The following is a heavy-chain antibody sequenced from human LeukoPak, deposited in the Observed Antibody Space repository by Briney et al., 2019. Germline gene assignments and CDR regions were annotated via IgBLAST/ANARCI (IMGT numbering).Heavy chain of an antibody. D-gene: IGHD3-10*01. Sequence: PSETLSLTCTVSGGSISSSRHYWAWIRQPPGKGLEWIGSIYYSGSTYYNPSLKSRVTISVDTSKNQFSLKLSSVTAADTAVYHCARVQQVGGYYYFDYWGQGTLVTVSS. V-gene: IGHV4-39*01. CDR2: IYYSGST. J-gene: IGHJ4*02. CDR3: ARVQQVGGYYYFDY. CDR1: GGSISSSRHY.